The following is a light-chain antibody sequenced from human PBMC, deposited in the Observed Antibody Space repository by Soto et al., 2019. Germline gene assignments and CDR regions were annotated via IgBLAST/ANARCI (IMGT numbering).Light chain of an antibody. V-gene: IGLV4-69*01. J-gene: IGLJ2*01. CDR1: SGHSSYA. Sequence: QSVLTQSPSASASLGASVKLTCTLSSGHSSYAIAWHQQQPEKGPRYLMKLNSDGSHSKGDGIPDRFSGSTSGAERSLIISRLQSEDEADYYCQTWGTDIHVVFGGGTKLTVL. CDR3: QTWGTDIHVV. CDR2: LNSDGSH.